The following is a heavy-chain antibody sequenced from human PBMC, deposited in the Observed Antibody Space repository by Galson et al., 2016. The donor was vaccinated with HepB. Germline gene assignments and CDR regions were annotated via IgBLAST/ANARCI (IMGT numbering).Heavy chain of an antibody. CDR1: GFSFSHAW. V-gene: IGHV3-15*07. D-gene: IGHD3-3*01. J-gene: IGHJ5*02. Sequence: AASGFSFSHAWMHWVRQAPGKGLEWVGRIKSKTDGGTTDYAAPVKGRFAISRDNSKDTLYLQMNRLKTEDTGVYYCTVAASYDFWSGYYMLDPWGQGTLVTVSS. CDR2: IKSKTDGGTT. CDR3: TVAASYDFWSGYYMLDP.